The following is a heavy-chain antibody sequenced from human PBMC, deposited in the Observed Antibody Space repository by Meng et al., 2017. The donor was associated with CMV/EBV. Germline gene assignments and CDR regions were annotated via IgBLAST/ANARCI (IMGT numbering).Heavy chain of an antibody. V-gene: IGHV3-30*02. CDR1: GFTFSSYG. CDR2: IRYDGSNK. D-gene: IGHD6-13*01. CDR3: ANQYSSSWGGGYFDY. J-gene: IGHJ4*02. Sequence: GESLKISCAASGFTFSSYGMHWVRQAPGKGLEWVAFIRYDGSNKYYADSVKGRFTISRDNSKNTLYLQMNSLRAEDTAVYYCANQYSSSWGGGYFDYWGQGTLVTVSS.